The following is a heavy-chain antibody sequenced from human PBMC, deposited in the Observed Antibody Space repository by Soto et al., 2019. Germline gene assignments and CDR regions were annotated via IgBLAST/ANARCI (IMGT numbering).Heavy chain of an antibody. Sequence: ASETLSLTCTVAGGSIDSYYWNWIRQPPGKGLEWIGYIYYSGTTNYNPSLKSRVTISLDMSKRQFSLNLTSVTAADTAVYYCARAVTSFDLWGQGTPVTVSS. CDR3: ARAVTSFDL. V-gene: IGHV4-59*01. CDR2: IYYSGTT. D-gene: IGHD4-17*01. J-gene: IGHJ4*02. CDR1: GGSIDSYY.